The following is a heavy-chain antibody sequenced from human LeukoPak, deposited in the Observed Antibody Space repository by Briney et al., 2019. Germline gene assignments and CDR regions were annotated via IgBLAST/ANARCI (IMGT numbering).Heavy chain of an antibody. CDR2: LSSDGVNK. D-gene: IGHD3-3*01. J-gene: IGHJ4*02. CDR3: ARDEPGVDSGL. Sequence: GGSLRLSCAASGFTFSSYPMHWVRQTPGKGLEWVAILSSDGVNKRYADSVQGRFTISRDNFKNTLYLQMNSLRAEDTAVYYCARDEPGVDSGLWGQGTLVTVSS. V-gene: IGHV3-30-3*01. CDR1: GFTFSSYP.